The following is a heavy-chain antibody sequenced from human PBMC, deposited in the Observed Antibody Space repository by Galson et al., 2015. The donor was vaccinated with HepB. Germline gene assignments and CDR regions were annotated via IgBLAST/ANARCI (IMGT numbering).Heavy chain of an antibody. Sequence: VTVSCKASGYTFTSYAINWLRQAPGQRPEWLGWINTNTGNPTYAQGFTGRFVFSLDTSVSTAYLQISSLKAEDTAIYYCVRDQAVANNWFDPWGQGTLVTVSS. D-gene: IGHD6-13*01. CDR2: INTNTGNP. J-gene: IGHJ5*02. V-gene: IGHV7-4-1*02. CDR3: VRDQAVANNWFDP. CDR1: GYTFTSYA.